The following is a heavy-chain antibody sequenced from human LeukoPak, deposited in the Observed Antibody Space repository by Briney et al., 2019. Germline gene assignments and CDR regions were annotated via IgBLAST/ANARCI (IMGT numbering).Heavy chain of an antibody. CDR3: ARDYCTSTSCYSLGY. J-gene: IGHJ4*02. D-gene: IGHD2-2*01. CDR2: INSDGSTT. V-gene: IGHV3-74*01. CDR1: GFTFSSYW. Sequence: PGGSLRLSCAASGFTFSSYWMHWVRHAPGKGLVRVSHINSDGSTTSYADSVKGRFTISRDNAKNTLYLQMNSLRAEDTAVYYCARDYCTSTSCYSLGYWGQGTLVTVSS.